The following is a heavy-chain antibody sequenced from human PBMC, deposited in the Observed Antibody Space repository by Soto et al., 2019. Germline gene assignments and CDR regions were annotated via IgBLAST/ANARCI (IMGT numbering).Heavy chain of an antibody. CDR3: ARGDREDIAVVIGVRPGEYGVDV. V-gene: IGHV3-30-3*01. CDR1: GFTFRSYA. CDR2: ISYDGSNK. D-gene: IGHD2-15*01. Sequence: QVQLVESGGGVVQPVRSLRLSCAASGFTFRSYAMHWVRQAPGKGLECVAVISYDGSNKFYRDYVKGRFTISRDNSKNTLYLQINSLRYEDTAVYYCARGDREDIAVVIGVRPGEYGVDVWGQGTTVTVSS. J-gene: IGHJ6*02.